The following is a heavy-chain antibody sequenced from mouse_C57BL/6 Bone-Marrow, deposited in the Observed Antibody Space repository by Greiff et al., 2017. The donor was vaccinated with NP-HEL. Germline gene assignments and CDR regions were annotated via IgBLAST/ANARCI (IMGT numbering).Heavy chain of an antibody. J-gene: IGHJ2*01. CDR2: IDSSDSYT. V-gene: IGHV1-50*01. D-gene: IGHD2-3*01. CDR1: GYTFTSYW. Sequence: QVQLQQPGAELVKPGASVKLSCKASGYTFTSYWMQWVKQRPGQGLEWIGEIDSSDSYTNYNQKFKGKATLTVDTSSSTAYMQLSSLTSEDSAVYYCARNGYYSYFDYWGQGTTLTVSS. CDR3: ARNGYYSYFDY.